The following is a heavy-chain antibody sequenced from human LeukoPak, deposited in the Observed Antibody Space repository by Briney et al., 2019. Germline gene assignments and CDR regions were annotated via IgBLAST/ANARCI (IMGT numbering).Heavy chain of an antibody. D-gene: IGHD5-12*01. V-gene: IGHV1-8*01. CDR1: GYTFTSYD. CDR2: MNPNSGNT. CDR3: ARGRWGSHSGYLYYYYYYMDV. J-gene: IGHJ6*03. Sequence: APVKVSCKASGYTFTSYDINWVRQAPGQGVEWMGMMNPNSGNTGYAQKFQCRVTMTRNTSISTAYMELSSLRSEDTAVYYCARGRWGSHSGYLYYYYYYMDVWGKGTTVTVSS.